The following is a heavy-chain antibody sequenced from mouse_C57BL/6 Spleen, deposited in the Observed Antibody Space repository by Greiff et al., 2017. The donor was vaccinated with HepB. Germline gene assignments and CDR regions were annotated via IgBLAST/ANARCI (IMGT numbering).Heavy chain of an antibody. CDR2: IDPETGGT. J-gene: IGHJ2*01. CDR3: TRWGYGLFDY. CDR1: GYTFTDYE. V-gene: IGHV1-15*01. D-gene: IGHD1-1*01. Sequence: VQLQQSGAELVRPGASVTLSCKASGYTFTDYEMHWVKQTPVHGLEWIGAIDPETGGTAYNQKFKGKAILTADKSSSTAYMELRSLTSEDSAVYYCTRWGYGLFDYWGQGTTLTVSS.